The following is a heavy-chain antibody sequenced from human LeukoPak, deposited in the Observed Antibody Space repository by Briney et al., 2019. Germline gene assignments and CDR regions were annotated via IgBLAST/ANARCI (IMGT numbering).Heavy chain of an antibody. CDR2: ISSSSSSTI. CDR3: AREDYYDSSGYYP. CDR1: GFTFSSYS. V-gene: IGHV3-48*02. Sequence: PGGSLRLSCAASGFTFSSYSMNWVRQAPGKGLEWVSYISSSSSSTIYYADSVKGRFTISRDNAKNSLYLQMNSLRDEDTAVYYCAREDYYDSSGYYPWGQGTLVTVSS. J-gene: IGHJ5*02. D-gene: IGHD3-22*01.